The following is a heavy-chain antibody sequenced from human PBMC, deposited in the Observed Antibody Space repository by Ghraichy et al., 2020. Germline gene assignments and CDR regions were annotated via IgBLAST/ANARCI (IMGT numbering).Heavy chain of an antibody. CDR2: IYSGGST. J-gene: IGHJ3*02. D-gene: IGHD3-16*01. CDR1: GFTFSSNY. CDR3: ARDKSNMTQRALDI. Sequence: GGSLRLSCAASGFTFSSNYMSWVRQAPGKGLEWVSVIYSGGSTYYADSVKGRFTISRDNSKNTLYLQMNSRRAEDTAVYYCARDKSNMTQRALDIWGEGTMVTVSS. V-gene: IGHV3-53*01.